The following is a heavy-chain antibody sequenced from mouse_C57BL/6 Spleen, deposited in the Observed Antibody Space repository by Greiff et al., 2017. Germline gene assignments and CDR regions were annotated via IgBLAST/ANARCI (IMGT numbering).Heavy chain of an antibody. J-gene: IGHJ4*01. CDR1: GYSFTGYF. V-gene: IGHV1-42*01. Sequence: EVQLQQSGPELVKPGASVKISCKAFGYSFTGYFMNWVKQSPEKGLEWIGVINPSTGGTTYNQKFKAKATLTVDKSSSTAYMQLKSLTSEDSAVYYGERKGSYYGKDDYAMDYWGQGTSVTVSS. CDR2: INPSTGGT. CDR3: ERKGSYYGKDDYAMDY. D-gene: IGHD2-1*01.